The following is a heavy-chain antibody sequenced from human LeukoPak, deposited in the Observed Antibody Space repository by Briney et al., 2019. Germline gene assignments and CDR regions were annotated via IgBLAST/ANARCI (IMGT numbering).Heavy chain of an antibody. Sequence: SETLSLTCTVSGGSISSNAYYWAWIRQPPGKGLEWIGSIYSSVSTYYNPSLKSRVTISVDTSKNQFSLRLSSVTAADTALYYCAYGGSYGHLGYWGQGIPVTVSS. J-gene: IGHJ4*02. V-gene: IGHV4-39*01. CDR2: IYSSVST. D-gene: IGHD1-26*01. CDR3: AYGGSYGHLGY. CDR1: GGSISSNAYY.